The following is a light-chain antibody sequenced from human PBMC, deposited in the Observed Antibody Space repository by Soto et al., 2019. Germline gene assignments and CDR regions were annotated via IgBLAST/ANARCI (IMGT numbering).Light chain of an antibody. Sequence: EIVLSQSPPTLSLSPGERATLSCRASQSVSSYLAWYQQKPGQAPRLLIYDASNRATGIPARFSGSGSGTDFTLTISSLEPEDFAVYYCQQRSNWPPSFGQGTRLDI. CDR3: QQRSNWPPS. CDR2: DAS. V-gene: IGKV3-11*01. CDR1: QSVSSY. J-gene: IGKJ5*01.